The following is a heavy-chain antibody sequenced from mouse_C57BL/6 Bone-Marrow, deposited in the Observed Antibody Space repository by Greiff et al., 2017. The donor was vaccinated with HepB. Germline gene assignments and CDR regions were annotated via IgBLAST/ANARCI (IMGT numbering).Heavy chain of an antibody. Sequence: EVQLQQSGPELVKPGASVKISCKASGYTFTDYYMNWVKQSHGKSLEWIGDINPNNGGTSYNQKFKGKATLTVDKSSSTAYMELRSLTSEDSAVYYCAGLRHYWYFDVWGTGTTVTVSS. D-gene: IGHD2-4*01. CDR2: INPNNGGT. J-gene: IGHJ1*03. CDR1: GYTFTDYY. CDR3: AGLRHYWYFDV. V-gene: IGHV1-26*01.